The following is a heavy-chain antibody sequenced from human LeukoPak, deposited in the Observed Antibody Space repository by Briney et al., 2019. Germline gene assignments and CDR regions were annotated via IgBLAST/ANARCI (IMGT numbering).Heavy chain of an antibody. CDR2: IWYDGSNK. CDR3: ARDIGYSYGYIEYYYGMDV. V-gene: IGHV3-33*01. J-gene: IGHJ6*02. D-gene: IGHD5-18*01. Sequence: PGRSLRLSCAASGFTFSSYGMHWVRQAPGKGLEWVAVIWYDGSNKYYADSVKGRFTISRDNSKNTLYLQMNSLRAEDTAVYYCARDIGYSYGYIEYYYGMDVWGQGTTVTVSS. CDR1: GFTFSSYG.